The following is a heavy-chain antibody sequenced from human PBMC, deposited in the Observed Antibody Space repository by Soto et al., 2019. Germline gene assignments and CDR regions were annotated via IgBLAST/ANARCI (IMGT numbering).Heavy chain of an antibody. J-gene: IGHJ6*02. CDR2: ISYDGSNK. D-gene: IGHD5-12*01. Sequence: GGSLRLSCAASGFTFSSYAMHWVRQAPGQGLEWVAVISYDGSNKYYADSVKGRFTISRDNSKNTLYLQMNSLRAEDTAVYYCARDPRDGYNSDSGLDVWGQGTTVTVSS. CDR1: GFTFSSYA. CDR3: ARDPRDGYNSDSGLDV. V-gene: IGHV3-30-3*01.